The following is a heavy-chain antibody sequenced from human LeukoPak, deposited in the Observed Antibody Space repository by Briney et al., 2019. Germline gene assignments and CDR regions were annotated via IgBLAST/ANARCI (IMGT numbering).Heavy chain of an antibody. D-gene: IGHD2-2*01. CDR3: ASYCSSTSCYGYYFDY. V-gene: IGHV3-21*01. CDR1: GFTFSSYS. J-gene: IGHJ4*02. Sequence: SGGSLRLSCAASGFTFSSYSMNWVRQAPGKGLEWVSSISSSSSYIYYADSVKGRFTISRDNAKNSLYLQMNSLRAEDTAVYYCASYCSSTSCYGYYFDYWGQGTLVTVSS. CDR2: ISSSSSYI.